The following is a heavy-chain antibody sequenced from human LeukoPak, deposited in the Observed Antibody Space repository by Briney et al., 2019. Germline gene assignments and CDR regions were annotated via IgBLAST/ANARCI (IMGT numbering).Heavy chain of an antibody. CDR2: IPYDGSNK. V-gene: IGHV3-30*03. CDR1: GFTFSRYG. J-gene: IGHJ6*02. CDR3: SVGIAAAGDYYYYGMDV. D-gene: IGHD6-13*01. Sequence: GRSLSLSFAASGFTFSRYGMHWVRQAPGKGLEWVAVIPYDGSNKYYADSVKGRFTISRDNSKNTLYLQMNSLRSEDTAVYYCSVGIAAAGDYYYYGMDVWGQGTTVTVSS.